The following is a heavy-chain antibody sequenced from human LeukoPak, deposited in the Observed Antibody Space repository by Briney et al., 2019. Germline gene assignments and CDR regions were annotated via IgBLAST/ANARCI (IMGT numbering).Heavy chain of an antibody. Sequence: GGSLRLSCAASGFTFSTYNMNWVRQAPGQGLEWVSYISSSSTTIYYADSVKGRFTISRDSAKNSLYLQMNSLRAEDTAVYYCARDRSGDDDCWNGYYTNYFVPWGQGTLVTVSS. CDR2: ISSSSTTI. V-gene: IGHV3-48*01. D-gene: IGHD3-3*01. CDR3: ARDRSGDDDCWNGYYTNYFVP. J-gene: IGHJ5*02. CDR1: GFTFSTYN.